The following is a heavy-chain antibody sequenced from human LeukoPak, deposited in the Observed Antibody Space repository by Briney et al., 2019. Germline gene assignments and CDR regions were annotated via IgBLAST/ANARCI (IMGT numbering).Heavy chain of an antibody. CDR2: NKHSGST. D-gene: IGHD5-18*01. Sequence: SETLSLTCAVYGGSFSGYYWSWIRQPPGEGLEWIEENKHSGSTNYNPSLKSRVTISVNTSKNQFSLKLSSVTAADTAVYYCARGRIGADHSYGYVGFDYWGQGTLVTVSS. J-gene: IGHJ4*02. CDR1: GGSFSGYY. V-gene: IGHV4-34*01. CDR3: ARGRIGADHSYGYVGFDY.